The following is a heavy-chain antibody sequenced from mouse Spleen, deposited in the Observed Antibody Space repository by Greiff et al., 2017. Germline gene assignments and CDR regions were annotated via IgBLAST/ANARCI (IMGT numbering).Heavy chain of an antibody. CDR1: GYTFTNYW. Sequence: QVQLQQPGAELVKPGASVKLSCKASGYTFTNYWMHWLKKRPGQGLEWIGMIHPNSGSTDYNERFKRKATLTVDKFSTTAYMQLSSLASEDSAVYYCARGGYDEAWFAYWGQGTLVTVSA. J-gene: IGHJ3*01. V-gene: IGHV1-64*01. CDR2: IHPNSGST. CDR3: ARGGYDEAWFAY. D-gene: IGHD2-14*01.